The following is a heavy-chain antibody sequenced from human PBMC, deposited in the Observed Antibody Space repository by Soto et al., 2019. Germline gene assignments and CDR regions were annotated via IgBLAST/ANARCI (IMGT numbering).Heavy chain of an antibody. J-gene: IGHJ4*02. CDR2: IKSKTDGGTT. Sequence: SLRLSCAASGFTFSNAWMNWVRQAPGKGLEWVGRIKSKTDGGTTDYAAPVKGRFTISRDDSKNTLYLQMNSLKTEDTAVYYCTTDPKKYGSTFTPSDYWGQGTLVTVSS. CDR1: GFTFSNAW. CDR3: TTDPKKYGSTFTPSDY. D-gene: IGHD6-13*01. V-gene: IGHV3-15*07.